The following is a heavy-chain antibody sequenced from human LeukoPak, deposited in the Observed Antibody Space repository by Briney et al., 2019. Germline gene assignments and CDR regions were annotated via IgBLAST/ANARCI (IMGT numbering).Heavy chain of an antibody. CDR2: INPSGGST. CDR3: ARVHRYCSGGSCYKTFDY. Sequence: GASVTVSFKASGYTFTSYYMHWVRQAPGQGLEWMGIINPSGGSTSYAQKFQGRVTMTRDTSTSTVYMELSSLRSEDTAVYYCARVHRYCSGGSCYKTFDYWGQGTLVTVSS. J-gene: IGHJ4*02. CDR1: GYTFTSYY. D-gene: IGHD2-15*01. V-gene: IGHV1-46*01.